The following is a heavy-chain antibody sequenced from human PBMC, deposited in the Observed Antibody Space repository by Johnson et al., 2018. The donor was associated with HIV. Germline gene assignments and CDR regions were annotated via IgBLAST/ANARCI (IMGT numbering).Heavy chain of an antibody. V-gene: IGHV3-30*18. D-gene: IGHD6-13*01. Sequence: QMLLVEYGGGVVQPGRSLRLSCAASGFTFSSYDMHWVRQAPGKGLEWVAVISYDGSNKYYADSVKGRFTISRDNSKNTLYLHMNSLRAEDTAMYYCAEDWAYRSSPIYAFDIWGQGTMVTVSS. CDR1: GFTFSSYD. CDR2: ISYDGSNK. CDR3: AEDWAYRSSPIYAFDI. J-gene: IGHJ3*02.